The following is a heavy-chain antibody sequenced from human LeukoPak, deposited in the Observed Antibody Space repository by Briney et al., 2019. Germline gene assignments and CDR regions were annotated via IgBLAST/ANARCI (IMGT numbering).Heavy chain of an antibody. D-gene: IGHD3-22*01. CDR3: ARAYYYDSSGSTFDF. J-gene: IGHJ4*02. Sequence: ASVKVSCKASGYTFTDYYMHWVRQAPGQGLEWMGWINPKSGGTNYAQKFQGRVTMTRDTSISTAYMELSRLRSDDTAVYYCARAYYYDSSGSTFDFWGQGTLVTVSS. V-gene: IGHV1-2*02. CDR1: GYTFTDYY. CDR2: INPKSGGT.